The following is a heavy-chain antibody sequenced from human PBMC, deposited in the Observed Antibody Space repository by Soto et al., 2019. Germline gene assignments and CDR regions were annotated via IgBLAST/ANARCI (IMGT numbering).Heavy chain of an antibody. J-gene: IGHJ4*02. CDR2: IIPIFGTA. V-gene: IGHV1-69*13. CDR3: ARSGYSSSSWTFDY. CDR1: GGTFSSYA. D-gene: IGHD6-6*01. Sequence: GASVKVSCKASGGTFSSYAISWVRQAPGQGLEWMGGIIPIFGTANYAQKFQGRVTITADESTSTAYMELSSLRSEDTAVYYCARSGYSSSSWTFDYWGQGTLVTVSS.